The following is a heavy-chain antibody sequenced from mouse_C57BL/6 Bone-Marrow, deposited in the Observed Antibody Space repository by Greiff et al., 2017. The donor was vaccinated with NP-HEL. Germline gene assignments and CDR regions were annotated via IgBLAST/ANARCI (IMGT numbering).Heavy chain of an antibody. CDR3: ARDKYSGDLAWFAY. CDR1: GFTFSSYA. CDR2: ISDGGSYT. D-gene: IGHD3-3*01. J-gene: IGHJ3*01. Sequence: VQLVESGGGLVKPGGSLKLSCAASGFTFSSYAMSWVRQTPEKRLEWVATISDGGSYTYYPDNVKGRFTISRDNAKNNLYLQMSHLKSEDTAMYYCARDKYSGDLAWFAYWGQGTLVTVSA. V-gene: IGHV5-4*01.